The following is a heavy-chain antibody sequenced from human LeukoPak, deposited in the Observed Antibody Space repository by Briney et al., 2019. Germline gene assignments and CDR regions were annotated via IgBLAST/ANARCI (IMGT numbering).Heavy chain of an antibody. V-gene: IGHV1-8*01. CDR3: ARGGYYYGSGSYSHYYYYGMDV. Sequence: GASVKVSCKASGYTFTSYDIHWVRQATGQGLEWMGWMNPNSGNTGYAQKFQGRVTMTRNTSISTAYMELSSLRSEDTAVYYCARGGYYYGSGSYSHYYYYGMDVWGQGTTVTVSS. D-gene: IGHD3-10*01. CDR1: GYTFTSYD. J-gene: IGHJ6*02. CDR2: MNPNSGNT.